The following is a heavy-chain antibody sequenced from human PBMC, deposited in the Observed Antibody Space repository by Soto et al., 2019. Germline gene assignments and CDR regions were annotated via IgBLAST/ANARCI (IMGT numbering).Heavy chain of an antibody. D-gene: IGHD3-22*01. V-gene: IGHV3-48*03. CDR3: ARGRTYPTYYYDSSGPLYFDY. Sequence: GSLRLSCAASGFTFSSYEMNWVRQAPGKGLEWVSYISSSGSTIYYADSVKGRFTISRDNAKNSLYLQVNSLRAEDTAVYYCARGRTYPTYYYDSSGPLYFDYWGQGTLVTVSS. CDR2: ISSSGSTI. CDR1: GFTFSSYE. J-gene: IGHJ4*02.